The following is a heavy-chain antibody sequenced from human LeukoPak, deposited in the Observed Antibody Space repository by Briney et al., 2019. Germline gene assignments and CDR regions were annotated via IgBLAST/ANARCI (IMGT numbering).Heavy chain of an antibody. V-gene: IGHV4-30-4*01. D-gene: IGHD2-15*01. CDR1: GGSISSGDYY. CDR3: ARGLYCSGGSCYSFHWYFDL. Sequence: SETLSLTCTVSGGSISSGDYYWSWVRQPPGPGLEWIGYIYYSGSTYYNPSLKSRVTISVDTSQNQFSLKLSSVTAADTAVYYCARGLYCSGGSCYSFHWYFDLWGRGTLVTVSS. J-gene: IGHJ2*01. CDR2: IYYSGST.